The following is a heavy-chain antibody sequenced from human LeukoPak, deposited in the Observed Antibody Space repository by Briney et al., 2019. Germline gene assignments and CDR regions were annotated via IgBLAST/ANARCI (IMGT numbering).Heavy chain of an antibody. V-gene: IGHV3-66*04. CDR3: AKQYSGYDYYFDY. J-gene: IGHJ4*02. Sequence: PGGSLRLSCAASGFTVSSNYMSWVRQAPGKGLEWVSVIYSGGSTYYADSVKGRFTISRDNSKNTLYLQMNSLRAEDTAVYYCAKQYSGYDYYFDYWGQGTLVTVSS. CDR2: IYSGGST. CDR1: GFTVSSNY. D-gene: IGHD5-12*01.